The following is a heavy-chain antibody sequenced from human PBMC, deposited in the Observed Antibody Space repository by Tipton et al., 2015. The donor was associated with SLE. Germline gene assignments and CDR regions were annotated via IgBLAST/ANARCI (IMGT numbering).Heavy chain of an antibody. J-gene: IGHJ6*03. CDR3: ARADYDSEFNYYMDV. V-gene: IGHV1-69*05. CDR2: IIPIFGTA. CDR1: GGTFTSYP. D-gene: IGHD3-22*01. Sequence: QSGPEVKKPGSSVKVSCKASGGTFTSYPVSWVPQAPGQGLEWMGVIIPIFGTAKYEPKFEGRITITTDEPTSTVYMDLSSLRSEDTAVYYCARADYDSEFNYYMDVWGKGTTVAVSS.